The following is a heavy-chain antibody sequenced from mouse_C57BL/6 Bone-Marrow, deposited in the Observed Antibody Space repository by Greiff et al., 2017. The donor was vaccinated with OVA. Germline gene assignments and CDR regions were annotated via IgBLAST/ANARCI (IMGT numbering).Heavy chain of an antibody. CDR3: ARRAWFAY. CDR2: IYPRSGNT. CDR1: GYTFTSSG. V-gene: IGHV1-81*01. J-gene: IGHJ3*01. Sequence: VQLQQSGAELARPGASVKLSCKASGYTFTSSGISWVKQRTGQGLEWIGEIYPRSGNTYYNEKFKGKATLTADKSSSTAYMELRSLTSEDAAVYFCARRAWFAYWGQGTLVTVSA.